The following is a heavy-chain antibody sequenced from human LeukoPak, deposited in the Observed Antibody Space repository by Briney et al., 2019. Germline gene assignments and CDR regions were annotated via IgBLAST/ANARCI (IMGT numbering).Heavy chain of an antibody. CDR2: IYYSGST. D-gene: IGHD3-22*01. V-gene: IGHV4-59*01. CDR3: ARRGYYDSSGYYSYDAFDI. J-gene: IGHJ3*02. Sequence: SETLSLTCTVSGGSISSYYWSWIRQPPGKGLEWIGYIYYSGSTNYNPSLKSRVTISVDTSKNQFSLKLSSVTAADTAMYYCARRGYYDSSGYYSYDAFDIWGQGTMVTVSS. CDR1: GGSISSYY.